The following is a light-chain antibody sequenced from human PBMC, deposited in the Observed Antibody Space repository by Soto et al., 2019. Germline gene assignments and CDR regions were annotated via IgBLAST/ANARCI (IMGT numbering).Light chain of an antibody. CDR3: SSYSSSSALDVI. V-gene: IGLV2-14*01. Sequence: QSALAQPASVSGSPGQSITISCAGTNRDVGGYNYVSWYQQYPGKAPKLIIYEVTYRPSGVSNRFSGSKSGNTASLTISGLQAEDEADDSCSSYSSSSALDVIFGGGTKLTVL. J-gene: IGLJ2*01. CDR1: NRDVGGYNY. CDR2: EVT.